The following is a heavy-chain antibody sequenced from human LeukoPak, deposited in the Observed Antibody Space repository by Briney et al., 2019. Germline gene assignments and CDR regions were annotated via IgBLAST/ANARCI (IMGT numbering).Heavy chain of an antibody. CDR3: ARDRGGSYAPDY. J-gene: IGHJ4*02. CDR2: LYVNNNA. Sequence: GGSLRLSCAVSGFTVSLNYMTWVRQAPGKGLECVSILYVNNNAYYADSVKGRFSISRDTSKNTFYLQMDSLTAEDTAVYYCARDRGGSYAPDYWGQGTLVTVSS. D-gene: IGHD2-2*01. V-gene: IGHV3-53*01. CDR1: GFTVSLNY.